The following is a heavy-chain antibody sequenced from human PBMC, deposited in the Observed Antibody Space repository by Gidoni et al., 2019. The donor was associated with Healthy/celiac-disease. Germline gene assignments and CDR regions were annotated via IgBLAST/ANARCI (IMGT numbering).Heavy chain of an antibody. V-gene: IGHV3-13*05. J-gene: IGHJ6*02. D-gene: IGHD6-19*01. CDR3: ARARRYESYSSGWHYGMDV. CDR2: IGTAGDP. Sequence: EVQLVESGGGLVQPGGSLRLSCAASGFTFSSYDMHWVRQATGKGLEWVSAIGTAGDPYYPGSVKGRFTISRENAKNSLYLQMNSLRAGDTAVYYCARARRYESYSSGWHYGMDVWGQGTTVTVSS. CDR1: GFTFSSYD.